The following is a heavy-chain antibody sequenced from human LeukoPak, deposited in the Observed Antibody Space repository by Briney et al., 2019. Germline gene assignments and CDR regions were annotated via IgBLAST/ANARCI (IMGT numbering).Heavy chain of an antibody. CDR1: GFTFSPYA. Sequence: GGSLRLSCAASGFTFSPYAMGWVRQAPEKGLEWVSVLSGGGGSVAYYADSVKGRFAISRDDSMNTVYLQVNSLRAEDTAVYYCVRGGGVVTVIDYWGQGTLVTVSS. D-gene: IGHD2-21*02. CDR2: LSGGGGSVA. CDR3: VRGGGVVTVIDY. V-gene: IGHV3-23*01. J-gene: IGHJ4*02.